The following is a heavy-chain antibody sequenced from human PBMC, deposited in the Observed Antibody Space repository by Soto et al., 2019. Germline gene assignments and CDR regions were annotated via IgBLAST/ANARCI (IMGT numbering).Heavy chain of an antibody. Sequence: EVQLLESGGGLKHRGGSLRLACVASGITFNPNAMIWVRQAPGKGLEWVSAIDGDGGDTFFADFVKGRFTMSRDNSKNTVYLHMRSLTAEDTALYYCARGRLAVGSDWFDSWGPGTLVTVSS. D-gene: IGHD1-26*01. CDR2: IDGDGGDT. CDR1: GITFNPNA. V-gene: IGHV3-23*01. CDR3: ARGRLAVGSDWFDS. J-gene: IGHJ5*01.